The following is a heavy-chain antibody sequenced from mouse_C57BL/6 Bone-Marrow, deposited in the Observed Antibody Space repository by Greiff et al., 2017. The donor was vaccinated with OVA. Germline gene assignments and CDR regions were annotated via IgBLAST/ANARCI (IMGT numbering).Heavy chain of an antibody. V-gene: IGHV14-4*01. CDR1: GFNIKDDY. J-gene: IGHJ2*01. CDR3: TTGTETDY. D-gene: IGHD4-1*01. Sequence: VQLQQSGAELVRPGASVKLSCTASGFNIKDDYMHWVKQRPEQGLEWIGWIDPENGDTEYASKFQGKATITADTSSNTAYLQLSSLTSEDTAVYYCTTGTETDYWGQGTTLTVSS. CDR2: IDPENGDT.